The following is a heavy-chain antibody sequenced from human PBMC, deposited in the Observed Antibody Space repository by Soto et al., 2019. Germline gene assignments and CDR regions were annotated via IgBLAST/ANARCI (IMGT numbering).Heavy chain of an antibody. CDR2: IGHSRTYI. V-gene: IGHV3-21*01. Sequence: GGSLRLSCAASGFTFSSYTFAWVRQAPGEGLEWVSSIGHSRTYIYYADSMKGRFTVSRDNDNNSLFLQMDSLRVEDTAVYYCARVKVGVTGWRHFDHWGQGALVTGSS. CDR1: GFTFSSYT. D-gene: IGHD1-26*01. J-gene: IGHJ4*02. CDR3: ARVKVGVTGWRHFDH.